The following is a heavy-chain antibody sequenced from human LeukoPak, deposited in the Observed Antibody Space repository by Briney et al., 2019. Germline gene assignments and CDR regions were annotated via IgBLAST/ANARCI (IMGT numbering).Heavy chain of an antibody. CDR2: INPNSGGT. Sequence: ASVKVSCKASGYTFTCYYMHWVRQAPGQGREWMGWINPNSGGTNYAQKFQGRGTMTRDTSISTAYMELSRLRSDDTAVYYCARGQSYDSSGYYPLLPWGQGTLVTVSS. V-gene: IGHV1-2*02. D-gene: IGHD3-22*01. CDR3: ARGQSYDSSGYYPLLP. CDR1: GYTFTCYY. J-gene: IGHJ4*02.